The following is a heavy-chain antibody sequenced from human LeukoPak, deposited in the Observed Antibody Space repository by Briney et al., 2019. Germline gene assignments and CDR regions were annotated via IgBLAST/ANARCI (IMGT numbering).Heavy chain of an antibody. CDR3: ARRGDGYKPFDY. Sequence: ASVKVSCRASGYTFTGYYMHWVRQAPGQGLEWMGWINPNSGGTNYTQKFQGRVTMTRDTSISTAYMELSRLRSDDTAVYYCARRGDGYKPFDYWGQGTLVTVSS. V-gene: IGHV1-2*02. CDR2: INPNSGGT. D-gene: IGHD5-24*01. CDR1: GYTFTGYY. J-gene: IGHJ4*02.